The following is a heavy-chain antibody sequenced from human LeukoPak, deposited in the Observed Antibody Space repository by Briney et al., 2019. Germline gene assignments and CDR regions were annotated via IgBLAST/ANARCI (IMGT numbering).Heavy chain of an antibody. J-gene: IGHJ3*02. V-gene: IGHV3-23*01. Sequence: GGSLRLSCAASGFTFSSYAMSWVRQAPGKGLEWVSGISGSGGTTYYADSVKGRFAISGDNSKNTLYLEMDSLRAEDTAVYYCAKGERRQTADDAFDIWGQGTMVTVSS. CDR3: AKGERRQTADDAFDI. D-gene: IGHD1-1*01. CDR2: ISGSGGTT. CDR1: GFTFSSYA.